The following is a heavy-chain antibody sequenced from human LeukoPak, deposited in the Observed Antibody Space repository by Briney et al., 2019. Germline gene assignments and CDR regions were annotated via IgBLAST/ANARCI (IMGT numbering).Heavy chain of an antibody. CDR1: GLTFSNFG. V-gene: IGHV3-33*01. Sequence: PGGTLRLSCAASGLTFSNFGMHGVRQAPGKGLEGVALICYDGSSEYYADSVKGRFTFSRDNSKNALYLQINSLRIEDTAIYYCARVVDTAMVPYPWGQGTLVTVSS. D-gene: IGHD5-18*01. J-gene: IGHJ5*02. CDR3: ARVVDTAMVPYP. CDR2: ICYDGSSE.